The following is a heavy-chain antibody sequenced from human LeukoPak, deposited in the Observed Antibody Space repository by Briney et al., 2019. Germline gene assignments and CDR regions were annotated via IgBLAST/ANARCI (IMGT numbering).Heavy chain of an antibody. CDR2: IYYTGTT. CDR3: ARAGETGMKAAGTLAY. J-gene: IGHJ4*02. D-gene: IGHD6-25*01. CDR1: GGSFSTYY. V-gene: IGHV4-59*01. Sequence: SETLSLTCAVSGGSFSTYYWSWIRQPPGKGLEWIGFIYYTGTTNYNPSLKSRVTISVDTSKNQFSLKLSSVTAADTAVYYCARAGETGMKAAGTLAYGAQETRVTVPS.